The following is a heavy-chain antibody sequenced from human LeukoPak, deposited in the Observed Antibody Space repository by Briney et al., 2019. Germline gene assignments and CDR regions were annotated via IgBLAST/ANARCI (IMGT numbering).Heavy chain of an antibody. CDR1: GYTLTELS. D-gene: IGHD3-22*01. CDR3: ATTPNYYDSSGSGYY. CDR2: FDPEDGER. J-gene: IGHJ4*02. Sequence: ASVKVSCKASGYTLTELSMHWVRQAPGQGLEWMGVFDPEDGERIYAQKFQGRVTMTEDTSTDTAYMELSRLRSEDTAVYYCATTPNYYDSSGSGYYWGQGTLVTVSS. V-gene: IGHV1-24*01.